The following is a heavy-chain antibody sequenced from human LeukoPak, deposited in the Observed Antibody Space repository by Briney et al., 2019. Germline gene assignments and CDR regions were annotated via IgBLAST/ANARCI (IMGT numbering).Heavy chain of an antibody. CDR3: AKSSADASTDFGY. CDR1: GFTFSSYG. CDR2: ISYDGSNK. Sequence: SGGSLRLSCAASGFTFSSYGMHWVRQAPGKGLEWVAVISYDGSNKYYADSVKGRFTISRDNSKNTLYLQMNSLRAEDTAVYYCAKSSADASTDFGYWGQGTLVTVSS. D-gene: IGHD3-10*01. J-gene: IGHJ4*02. V-gene: IGHV3-30*18.